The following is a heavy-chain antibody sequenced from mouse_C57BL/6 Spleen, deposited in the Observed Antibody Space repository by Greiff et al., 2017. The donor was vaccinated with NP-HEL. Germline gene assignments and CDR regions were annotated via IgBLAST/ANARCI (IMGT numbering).Heavy chain of an antibody. CDR3: AREYGYLYYFDY. V-gene: IGHV1-22*01. D-gene: IGHD2-2*01. Sequence: VQLQQSGPELVKPGASVKMSCKASGYTFTDYNMHWVKQSHGKSLEWIGYINPNNGGTSYNQKFKGKATLTVNKSSSTAYMELRSLTSEDSAVYYCAREYGYLYYFDYWGQGTTRTVSS. J-gene: IGHJ2*01. CDR1: GYTFTDYN. CDR2: INPNNGGT.